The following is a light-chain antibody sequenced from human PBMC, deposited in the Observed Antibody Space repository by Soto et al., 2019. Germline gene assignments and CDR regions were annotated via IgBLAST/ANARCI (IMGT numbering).Light chain of an antibody. CDR2: DVT. V-gene: IGLV2-14*01. CDR3: SCLSTTSTHIV. CDR1: SSDVGGYNS. J-gene: IGLJ1*01. Sequence: QSALAQPASVSGSPGQSITISCTGTSSDVGGYNSVSWYRQDPGKAPKLIIYDVTYRPSGVSNRFSGSKSGNTASLTISGLQSEDEADYHCSCLSTTSTHIVFGTGTKFTVL.